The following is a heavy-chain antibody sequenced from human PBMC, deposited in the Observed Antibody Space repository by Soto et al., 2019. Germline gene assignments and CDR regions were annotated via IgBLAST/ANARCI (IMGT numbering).Heavy chain of an antibody. J-gene: IGHJ5*02. D-gene: IGHD3-10*01. CDR2: IYHSGST. V-gene: IGHV4-30-2*02. CDR3: ARSGYGSGSYPVLS. Sequence: SETMSLTCAVSGGTISSGGYSWSWIQQPPGKGLEWIGYIYHSGSTYYNPSLKSRVTISVDRSKNQFSLKLSSVTAADTAVYYCARSGYGSGSYPVLSWGQGTLVTVSS. CDR1: GGTISSGGYS.